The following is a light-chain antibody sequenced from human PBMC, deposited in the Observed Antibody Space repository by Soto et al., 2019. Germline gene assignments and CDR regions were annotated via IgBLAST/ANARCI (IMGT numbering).Light chain of an antibody. J-gene: IGKJ4*01. CDR2: AAS. CDR1: QSISSY. V-gene: IGKV1-39*01. Sequence: DIQMTQSPSSLSASVGDRVTITCRASQSISSYLTWYQQKPGKAPKLLIYAASSLQSGVPSRFSGSGSVTDYTPAISSLQPDDFATYYCQQSYSTPLTFDGGTKVEIK. CDR3: QQSYSTPLT.